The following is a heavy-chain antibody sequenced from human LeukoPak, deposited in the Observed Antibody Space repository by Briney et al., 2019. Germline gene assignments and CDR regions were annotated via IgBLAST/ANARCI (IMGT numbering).Heavy chain of an antibody. D-gene: IGHD6-13*01. CDR2: IYYSGTT. Sequence: PSETLSXTCTVSGGSISSYYWSWIRQPPGKGLEWIGYIYYSGTTNYNPSLKSRVTILVDTSKNQFSLSLSSVTAADTAVYYCARRGIAAAGYDYWGQGTLVTVSS. J-gene: IGHJ4*02. CDR1: GGSISSYY. CDR3: ARRGIAAAGYDY. V-gene: IGHV4-59*08.